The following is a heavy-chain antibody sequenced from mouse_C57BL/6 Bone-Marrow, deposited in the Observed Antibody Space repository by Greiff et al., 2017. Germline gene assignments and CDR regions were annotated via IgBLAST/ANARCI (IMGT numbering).Heavy chain of an antibody. V-gene: IGHV5-6*01. D-gene: IGHD2-3*01. CDR3: ARRGWLLRYWYFDV. CDR1: GFTFSSYG. CDR2: ISSGGSYT. J-gene: IGHJ1*03. Sequence: DVHLVESGGDLVKPGGSLKLSCAASGFTFSSYGMSWVRQTPDKRLAWVATISSGGSYTYYPDSVKGRFTISRDNAKNTLYLQMSSLNSEDTAMYYCARRGWLLRYWYFDVWGTGTTVTVSS.